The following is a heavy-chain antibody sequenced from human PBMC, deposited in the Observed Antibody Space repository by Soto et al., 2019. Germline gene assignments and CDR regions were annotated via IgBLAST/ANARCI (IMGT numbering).Heavy chain of an antibody. Sequence: QVQLVQSGAEVKKPGSSVKVSCKASGGTFSSYTISWVRQAPGQGLEWMGRIIPILGIAKYAQKFQGRVTITSDKSTSTAYMELISLKSEDTAVYYCAMEYCSSTSCYRDYWGKGTLVTVSS. D-gene: IGHD2-2*02. CDR1: GGTFSSYT. CDR2: IIPILGIA. V-gene: IGHV1-69*02. J-gene: IGHJ4*02. CDR3: AMEYCSSTSCYRDY.